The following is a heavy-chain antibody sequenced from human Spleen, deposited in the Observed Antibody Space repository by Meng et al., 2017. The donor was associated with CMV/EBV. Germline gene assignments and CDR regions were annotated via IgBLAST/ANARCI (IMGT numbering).Heavy chain of an antibody. CDR1: GYTFTSYY. V-gene: IGHV1-46*01. D-gene: IGHD1-26*01. CDR3: ARETVGATLYGGPGFDY. CDR2: INPSGGST. Sequence: ASVKVSCKASGYTFTSYYMHWVRQAPGQGLEWMGIINPSGGSTSYAQKFQGRVTMTRDTSTSTVYMELSSRRSEDTAVYYCARETVGATLYGGPGFDYWGQGTLVTVSS. J-gene: IGHJ4*02.